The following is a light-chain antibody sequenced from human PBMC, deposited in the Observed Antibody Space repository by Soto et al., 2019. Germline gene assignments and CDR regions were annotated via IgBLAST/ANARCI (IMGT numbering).Light chain of an antibody. J-gene: IGLJ3*02. CDR1: SSDIGDYNF. CDR3: SSFTSSTTRV. V-gene: IGLV2-14*03. Sequence: QSVLTQPASVSGSPGQSITISCAGTSSDIGDYNFVSWYQHHPGKAPKLLIHDVSHRPSGVSYRFSGSKSGNTASLTISGLQAEDEADYYCSSFTSSTTRVFGGGTQLTVL. CDR2: DVS.